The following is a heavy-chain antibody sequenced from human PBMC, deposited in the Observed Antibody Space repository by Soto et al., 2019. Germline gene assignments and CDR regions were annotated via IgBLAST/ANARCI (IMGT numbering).Heavy chain of an antibody. CDR2: IAYSGDT. Sequence: NPSETLSLTCAVSGYSISSGYYWGWIRQPPGKGLEWIGYIAYSGDTYYNPSLRSRVTISADTSENKFSLTLKSVTAADTAVYFCARDFERSAIGPWGQGTSVTVS. V-gene: IGHV4-38-2*01. J-gene: IGHJ5*02. CDR3: ARDFERSAIGP. D-gene: IGHD3-9*01. CDR1: GYSISSGYY.